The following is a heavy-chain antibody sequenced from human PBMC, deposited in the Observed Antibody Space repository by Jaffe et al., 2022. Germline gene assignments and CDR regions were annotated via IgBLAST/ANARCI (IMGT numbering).Heavy chain of an antibody. CDR3: ARSYYYDSSGYQSHASGIGY. V-gene: IGHV4-34*01. CDR1: GGSFSGYY. CDR2: INHSGST. J-gene: IGHJ4*02. D-gene: IGHD3-22*01. Sequence: QVQLQQWGAGLLKPSETLSLTCAVYGGSFSGYYWSWIRQPPGKGLEWIGEINHSGSTNYNPSLKSRVTISVDTSKNQFSLKLSSVTAADTAVYYCARSYYYDSSGYQSHASGIGYWGQGTLVTVSS.